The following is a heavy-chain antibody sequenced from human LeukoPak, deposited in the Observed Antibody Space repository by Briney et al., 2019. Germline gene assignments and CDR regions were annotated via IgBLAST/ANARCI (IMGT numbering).Heavy chain of an antibody. CDR3: ARGGGDGYKSAWYFDL. CDR2: IIPILGIA. J-gene: IGHJ2*01. CDR1: GGTFSSYA. D-gene: IGHD5-24*01. Sequence: SVKVSCKASGGTFSSYAISWVRQAPGQGLEWMGRIIPILGIANYAQKFQGRVTMTTDTSTSTAYMELRSLRSDDTAVYYCARGGGDGYKSAWYFDLWGRGTLVTVSS. V-gene: IGHV1-69*04.